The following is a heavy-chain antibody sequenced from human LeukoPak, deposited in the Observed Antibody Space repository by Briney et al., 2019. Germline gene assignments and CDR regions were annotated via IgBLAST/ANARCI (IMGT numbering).Heavy chain of an antibody. J-gene: IGHJ4*02. Sequence: GGSLRLSCAASGFTFSSYDMSWVRQAPGRGLEWVSTISGSGGSSYYADSVKGRFTISRDNSKNTLYLQMNSLRAEDMAVYYCAKDRGVIDYWGQGALVTVSS. CDR2: ISGSGGSS. V-gene: IGHV3-23*01. D-gene: IGHD3-10*01. CDR1: GFTFSSYD. CDR3: AKDRGVIDY.